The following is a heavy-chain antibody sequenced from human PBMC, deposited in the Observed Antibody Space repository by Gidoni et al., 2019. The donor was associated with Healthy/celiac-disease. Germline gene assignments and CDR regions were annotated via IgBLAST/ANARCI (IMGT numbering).Heavy chain of an antibody. Sequence: QVQLVESGGGVVQPGRSLRLSCAASGFTFSSYGMHWVRQAPGKGLEWVAVISYDGRNKYYADSVKGRFTISRDNSKNTLYLQMNSLRAEDTAVYYCARSSPDDAFDIWGQGTMVTVSS. V-gene: IGHV3-30*03. CDR2: ISYDGRNK. J-gene: IGHJ3*02. CDR1: GFTFSSYG. CDR3: ARSSPDDAFDI.